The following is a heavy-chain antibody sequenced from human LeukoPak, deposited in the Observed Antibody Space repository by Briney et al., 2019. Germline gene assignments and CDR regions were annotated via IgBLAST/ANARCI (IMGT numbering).Heavy chain of an antibody. D-gene: IGHD3-10*01. CDR2: IHYSGST. CDR1: GGSFSGYY. CDR3: ARGKEVITMLRGLKPGYYFDY. V-gene: IGHV4-59*01. Sequence: SETLSLTCAVYGGSFSGYYWSWIRQPPGKGLEWIGYIHYSGSTKYKSSLKSRVTISVDTSKNQFSLKLNSVTAADTAVYYCARGKEVITMLRGLKPGYYFDYWGQGTLVTVSS. J-gene: IGHJ4*02.